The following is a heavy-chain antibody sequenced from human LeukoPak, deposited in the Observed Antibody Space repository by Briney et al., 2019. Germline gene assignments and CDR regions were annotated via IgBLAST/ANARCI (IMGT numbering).Heavy chain of an antibody. J-gene: IGHJ3*02. CDR1: GFPVSSNY. V-gene: IGHV3-53*01. CDR3: ARDSGSYYDAFDI. Sequence: GSLRLSFAASGFPVSSNYMSWVRPAPGKGLGWVSVIYSGGSGGSTYYADSGQGRFTISRDNTKNTLYHQMNSLRAEDTAVYYCARDSGSYYDAFDIWGQGTMVTVSS. D-gene: IGHD1-26*01. CDR2: IYSGGSGGST.